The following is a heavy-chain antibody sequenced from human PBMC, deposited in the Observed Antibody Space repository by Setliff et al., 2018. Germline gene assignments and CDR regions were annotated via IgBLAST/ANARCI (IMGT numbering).Heavy chain of an antibody. J-gene: IGHJ5*02. D-gene: IGHD7-27*01. Sequence: KTSETLSLTCTVSGDSISSYYWSWIRQPPGKGLEWIGYIYYSGSTNYNPSLKSRVTMSVATFENHFSLKLNSLTAADTAVYYCARVTNRGLDLRFDPWGQGILVTVSS. CDR1: GDSISSYY. CDR2: IYYSGST. V-gene: IGHV4-59*01. CDR3: ARVTNRGLDLRFDP.